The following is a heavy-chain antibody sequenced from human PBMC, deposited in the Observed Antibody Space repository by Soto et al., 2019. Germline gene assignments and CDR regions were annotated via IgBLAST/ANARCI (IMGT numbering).Heavy chain of an antibody. J-gene: IGHJ5*02. CDR2: IYTSGST. Sequence: SETLSLTCTVSVGSISSYYWSWIRQPAGKGLEWIGRIYTSGSTNYNPSLKSRVTMSVDTSKNQFSLKLSSVTAADTAVYYCARGMVGSYSNWFDPWGQGNLVTVSS. V-gene: IGHV4-4*07. D-gene: IGHD1-26*01. CDR3: ARGMVGSYSNWFDP. CDR1: VGSISSYY.